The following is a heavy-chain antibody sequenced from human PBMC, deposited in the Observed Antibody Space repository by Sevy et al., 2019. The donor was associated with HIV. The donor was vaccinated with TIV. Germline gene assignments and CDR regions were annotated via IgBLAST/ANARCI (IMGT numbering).Heavy chain of an antibody. CDR2: IWYHGSSK. CDR1: QFNFDTYA. Sequence: GESLKISCVASQFNFDTYAIHWVRQAPGKGLEWVALIWYHGSSKDYAESVKGRFAISRDNSQNTAFLQMNSLRAEDTGVYYCATNMVHAGAYDSYFNFWGQRSLVTVSS. D-gene: IGHD3-10*01. V-gene: IGHV3-33*01. CDR3: ATNMVHAGAYDSYFNF. J-gene: IGHJ4*02.